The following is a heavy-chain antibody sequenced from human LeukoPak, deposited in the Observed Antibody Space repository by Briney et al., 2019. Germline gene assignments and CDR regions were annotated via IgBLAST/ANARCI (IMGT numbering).Heavy chain of an antibody. CDR1: GFTFSSYA. CDR3: ARDVKSSGYYLELQHANYYGMDV. V-gene: IGHV3-30-3*01. D-gene: IGHD3-22*01. Sequence: PGRSLRLSCAASGFTFSSYAMHWVRQAPGKGLEWVAVISYDGSNKYYADSVKGRFTISRDNSKNTLYLQMNSLRAEDTAVYYCARDVKSSGYYLELQHANYYGMDVWGQGTTATVSS. J-gene: IGHJ6*02. CDR2: ISYDGSNK.